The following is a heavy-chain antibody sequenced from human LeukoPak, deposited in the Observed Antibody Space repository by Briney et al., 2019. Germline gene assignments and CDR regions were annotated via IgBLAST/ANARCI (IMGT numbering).Heavy chain of an antibody. Sequence: ASVKVSCKASGYTFTGYYMHWVRQAPGQGLEWMGWINPNSGGTNYAQKFQSRVTMTRDTSISTAYMELSRLRSDDTAVYYCARQYYDILTGYYDNWFDPWGQGTLVTVSS. CDR1: GYTFTGYY. D-gene: IGHD3-9*01. J-gene: IGHJ5*02. CDR2: INPNSGGT. V-gene: IGHV1-2*02. CDR3: ARQYYDILTGYYDNWFDP.